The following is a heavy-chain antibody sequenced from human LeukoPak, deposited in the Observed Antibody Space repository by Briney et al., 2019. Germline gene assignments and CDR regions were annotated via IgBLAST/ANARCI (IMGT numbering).Heavy chain of an antibody. Sequence: GGSPRLSCAASGFTFSSYAMHWVRQAPGKGLEWVSYISSSSSTIYYADSVKGRFTISRDNAKNSLYLQMNSLRAEDTAVYYCARVQLSGSWYFDLWGRGTLVTVSS. CDR1: GFTFSSYA. J-gene: IGHJ2*01. D-gene: IGHD5-12*01. V-gene: IGHV3-48*01. CDR2: ISSSSSTI. CDR3: ARVQLSGSWYFDL.